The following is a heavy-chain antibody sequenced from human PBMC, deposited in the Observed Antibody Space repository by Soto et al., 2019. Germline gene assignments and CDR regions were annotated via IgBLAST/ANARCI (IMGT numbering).Heavy chain of an antibody. D-gene: IGHD3-10*01. CDR1: GLTFSRYA. CDR3: AKAVGEYLDFFNN. J-gene: IGHJ4*02. V-gene: IGHV3-23*01. CDR2: IDTSGDNT. Sequence: EVQVLESGGGLIQPGGSLRLSCAFSGLTFSRYAASWVRQAPGKGLEWVSGIDTSGDNTYYADSVKGRFPISRDNSNNTSFLQMNNLRAEDTAVYYCAKAVGEYLDFFNNWGQGSLVTVSS.